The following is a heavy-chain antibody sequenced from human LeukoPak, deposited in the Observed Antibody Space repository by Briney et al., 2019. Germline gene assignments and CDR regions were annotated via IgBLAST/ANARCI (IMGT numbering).Heavy chain of an antibody. CDR3: ARVRSIGSTSRFDP. V-gene: IGHV1-69*04. Sequence: SVKVSCKASGGTFSSYAISWVRQAPGQGLEWMGRIIPILGIANYAQKFQGRVTITADKSTSTAYMELSSLRSEDTAVYYCARVRSIGSTSRFDPWGQGTLVTVSS. CDR2: IIPILGIA. J-gene: IGHJ5*02. D-gene: IGHD2-2*01. CDR1: GGTFSSYA.